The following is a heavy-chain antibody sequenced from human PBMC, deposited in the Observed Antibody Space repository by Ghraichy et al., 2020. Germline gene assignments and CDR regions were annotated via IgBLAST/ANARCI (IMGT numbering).Heavy chain of an antibody. V-gene: IGHV4-34*01. CDR3: ARTRGGAAAGTSGRGFDY. D-gene: IGHD6-13*01. J-gene: IGHJ4*02. Sequence: SETLSLTCAVYGGSFSGYYWSWIRQPPGKGLEWIGEINHSGSTNYNPSLKSRVTISVDTSKNQFSLKLSSVTAADTAVYYCARTRGGAAAGTSGRGFDYWGQGTLVTVSS. CDR1: GGSFSGYY. CDR2: INHSGST.